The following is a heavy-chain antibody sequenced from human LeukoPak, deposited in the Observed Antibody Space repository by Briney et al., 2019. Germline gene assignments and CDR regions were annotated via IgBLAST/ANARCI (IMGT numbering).Heavy chain of an antibody. CDR1: GGSISSYY. J-gene: IGHJ5*02. CDR2: IYYSGST. D-gene: IGHD6-13*01. Sequence: SETLSLTCTVSGGSISSYYWSWIRQPPGKGLEWIGYIYYSGSTNYNPSLKSRVTISVDTSKNQFSLKLSSVTAADTAVYYCARPNSSSWYYRVDPWGQGILVTVSS. V-gene: IGHV4-59*01. CDR3: ARPNSSSWYYRVDP.